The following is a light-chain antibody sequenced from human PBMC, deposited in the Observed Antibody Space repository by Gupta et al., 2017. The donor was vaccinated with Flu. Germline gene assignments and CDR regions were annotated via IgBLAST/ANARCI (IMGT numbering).Light chain of an antibody. J-gene: IGLJ3*02. CDR1: SSNLGTGYD. V-gene: IGLV1-40*01. CDR2: GTT. Sequence: QSVLTQPPSVSGAPGQSITVSCTGASSNLGTGYDVHWYQQFPGRAPKLLLYGTTKRPSGVPDRFSGSKSGASASPAITGLQAGDEAVYYCQSFDNALSAWVFGGGTKVTGL. CDR3: QSFDNALSAWV.